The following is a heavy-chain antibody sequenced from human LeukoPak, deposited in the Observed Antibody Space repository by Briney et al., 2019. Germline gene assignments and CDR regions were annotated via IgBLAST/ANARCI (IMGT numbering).Heavy chain of an antibody. J-gene: IGHJ4*02. CDR1: GYTFTSYG. V-gene: IGHV1-18*01. CDR2: ISAYNGNT. D-gene: IGHD6-6*01. Sequence: RASVKVSCKASGYTFTSYGISWVRQAPGQGLEWMGWISAYNGNTNYAQKLQGGVTMTTDTSTSTAYMELRSLRSDDTAVYYCARVYQYSSSRHFDYWGQGTLVTVSS. CDR3: ARVYQYSSSRHFDY.